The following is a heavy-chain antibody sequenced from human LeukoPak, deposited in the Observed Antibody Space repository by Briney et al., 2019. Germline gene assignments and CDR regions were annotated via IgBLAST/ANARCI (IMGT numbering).Heavy chain of an antibody. CDR3: ARSPQEAAEFDY. V-gene: IGHV6-1*01. Sequence: SQTLSLTCAISGDSVSSNSAAWNWTRQSPSRGLEWLGRTYYRSKWYNDYAISVKSRITINPDTSKNQFSLQLNAVTPEDTAVYYCARSPQEAAEFDYWVHGTLVTVSS. CDR1: GDSVSSNSAA. J-gene: IGHJ4*01. D-gene: IGHD6-25*01. CDR2: TYYRSKWYN.